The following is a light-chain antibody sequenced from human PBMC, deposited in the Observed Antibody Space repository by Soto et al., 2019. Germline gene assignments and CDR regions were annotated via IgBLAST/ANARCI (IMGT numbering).Light chain of an antibody. Sequence: AIRMTQSPSSFSASTGDRVTITCRASQVISSYLAWYQQKPGKAPKLLIYAASSLQGGVPSTFSGSGSGTDFTLTINTLHPEDFATYYCLQVYSFPRTFGQGTKVDIK. J-gene: IGKJ1*01. CDR1: QVISSY. CDR3: LQVYSFPRT. V-gene: IGKV1-8*01. CDR2: AAS.